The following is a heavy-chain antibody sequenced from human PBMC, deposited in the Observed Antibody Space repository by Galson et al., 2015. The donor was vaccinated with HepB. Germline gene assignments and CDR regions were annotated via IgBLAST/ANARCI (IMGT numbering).Heavy chain of an antibody. CDR3: VRLYRDWGDY. Sequence: QSGAEVKKPGESLKISCKGSGYSFSSYWIGWVRQMPGKGLEWMGIIYPGDSDTRYSPSFQGQVTISVDKSISTAYVQWSSLKASDTAIYYCVRLYRDWGDYWGQGALVTVSS. V-gene: IGHV5-51*01. D-gene: IGHD3/OR15-3a*01. CDR2: IYPGDSDT. J-gene: IGHJ4*02. CDR1: GYSFSSYW.